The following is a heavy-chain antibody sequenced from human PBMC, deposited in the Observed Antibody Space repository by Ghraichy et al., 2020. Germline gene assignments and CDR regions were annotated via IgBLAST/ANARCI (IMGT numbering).Heavy chain of an antibody. Sequence: SQTLSLTCTVSGGSISSGSYYWSWIRQPAGKGLEWIGRIYTSGSTNYNPSLKSRVTITVATSKNQFSLKLSPVPAAATARYFLSESLVPRFPFDYWGQGTLGTVSS. V-gene: IGHV4-61*02. CDR1: GGSISSGSYY. D-gene: IGHD1-14*01. J-gene: IGHJ4*02. CDR2: IYTSGST. CDR3: SESLVPRFPFDY.